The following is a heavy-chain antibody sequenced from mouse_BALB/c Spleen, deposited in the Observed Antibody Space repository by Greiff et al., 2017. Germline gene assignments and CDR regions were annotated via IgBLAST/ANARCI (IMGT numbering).Heavy chain of an antibody. CDR1: GFTFSSFG. CDR2: ISSGSSTI. V-gene: IGHV5-17*02. CDR3: ARSRANAMDY. J-gene: IGHJ4*01. D-gene: IGHD3-1*01. Sequence: EVQVVESGGGLVQPGGSRKLSCAASGFTFSSFGMHWVRQAPEKGLEWVAYISSGSSTIYYADTVKGRFTISRDNPKNTLFLQMTSLRSEDTAMYYCARSRANAMDYWGQGTSVTVSS.